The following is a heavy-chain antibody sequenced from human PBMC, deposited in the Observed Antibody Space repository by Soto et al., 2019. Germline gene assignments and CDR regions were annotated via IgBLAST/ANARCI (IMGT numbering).Heavy chain of an antibody. D-gene: IGHD6-6*01. CDR3: ARDSIAARRYYYYGMDV. CDR2: IIPIFGTA. Sequence: SVKVSCKASGGTFSSYAISWVRQAPGQGLEWMGGIIPIFGTANYAQKFQGRVTITADESTSTAYMELSSLRSEDTAVYYCARDSIAARRYYYYGMDVWGQGTTVTVSS. V-gene: IGHV1-69*13. J-gene: IGHJ6*02. CDR1: GGTFSSYA.